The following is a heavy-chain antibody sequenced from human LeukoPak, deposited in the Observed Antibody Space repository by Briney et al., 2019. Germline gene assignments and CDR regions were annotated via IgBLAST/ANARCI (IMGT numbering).Heavy chain of an antibody. CDR3: ARAGGAVPGTIFDY. V-gene: IGHV4-59*01. Sequence: KASETLSLTCTVSGGSISNYYWSWIRQPPGKGLEWIGYMYYSGSGSTTYNPSLKSRVTISVDTSKKQFSLKLSSVTAADTAVYYCARAGGAVPGTIFDYWGQGTLVTVSS. J-gene: IGHJ4*02. D-gene: IGHD6-19*01. CDR2: MYYSGSGST. CDR1: GGSISNYY.